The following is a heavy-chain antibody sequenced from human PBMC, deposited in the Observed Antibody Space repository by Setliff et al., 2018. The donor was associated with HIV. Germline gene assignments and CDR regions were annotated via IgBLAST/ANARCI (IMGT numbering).Heavy chain of an antibody. D-gene: IGHD3-3*01. J-gene: IGHJ3*01. Sequence: SETLSLTCTVSGGSISSRSYYWSWIRQPPGKGLEWIGFVFYSGDTSYNPSLKRRVTISVDTSKNQISLKLRSVTAADTAVYYCARHKTNYDFYAFDVWGQGTLVTVSS. CDR1: GGSISSRSYY. V-gene: IGHV4-61*05. CDR2: VFYSGDT. CDR3: ARHKTNYDFYAFDV.